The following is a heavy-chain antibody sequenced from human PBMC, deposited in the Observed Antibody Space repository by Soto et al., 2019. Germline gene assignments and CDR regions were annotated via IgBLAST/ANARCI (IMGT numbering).Heavy chain of an antibody. D-gene: IGHD5-12*01. V-gene: IGHV3-74*01. Sequence: EVQVVESGGGLVQPGGSLSLSCAASGFTLSTYSVHWLRQAPGKGLVWVSRINSDGGDTNYADSVKGRFTISRDSAKNTLYLHMSGLRAEDTAVYYCARMKRRSLRWIENSRYDSIGEFDSWGQGTPVTVSS. CDR1: GFTLSTYS. CDR2: INSDGGDT. CDR3: ARMKRRSLRWIENSRYDSIGEFDS. J-gene: IGHJ4*02.